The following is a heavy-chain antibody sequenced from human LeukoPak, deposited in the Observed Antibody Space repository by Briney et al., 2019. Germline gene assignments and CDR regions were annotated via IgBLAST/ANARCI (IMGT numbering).Heavy chain of an antibody. J-gene: IGHJ4*02. CDR2: IDSGGSTT. D-gene: IGHD1-20*01. V-gene: IGHV3-74*01. CDR3: ARVLYNWNDCLDY. CDR1: GFTFSSYW. Sequence: GGSLRLSCAASGFTFSSYWMHWVRQAPGKGLVWVSRIDSGGSTTSYADSVKGRFTISRDNAKNTLYLQMNSLRAEGTAVYYCARVLYNWNDCLDYWGQGTLVTVSS.